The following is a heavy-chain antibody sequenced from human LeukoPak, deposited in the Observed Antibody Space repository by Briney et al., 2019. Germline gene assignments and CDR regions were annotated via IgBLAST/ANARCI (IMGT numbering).Heavy chain of an antibody. D-gene: IGHD3-10*01. V-gene: IGHV4-59*01. Sequence: PSETLSLTCNVSGGSISSYYWTWIRQSPGKRLEWVGDVHYSEGTNYNPSLRSRVTMSVDTSKNQFSLRLSSVTAADTALYYCARFLRGSNSNSYDYWGQGVSVTVSS. CDR2: VHYSEGT. CDR1: GGSISSYY. J-gene: IGHJ4*02. CDR3: ARFLRGSNSNSYDY.